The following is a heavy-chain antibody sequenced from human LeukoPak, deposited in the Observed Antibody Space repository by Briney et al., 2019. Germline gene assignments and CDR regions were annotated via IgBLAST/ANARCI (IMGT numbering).Heavy chain of an antibody. Sequence: SETLSLTCAVSGGSFSSYYWSWIRQTPEKGLEWIGEINHSGGTNYNPSLKSRVTISMDASRDQFSLRLSSATAADTAVYYCARASCRFCGVDVWGQGTTVTVSS. V-gene: IGHV4-34*01. CDR3: ARASCRFCGVDV. J-gene: IGHJ6*02. CDR1: GGSFSSYY. D-gene: IGHD3-3*01. CDR2: INHSGGT.